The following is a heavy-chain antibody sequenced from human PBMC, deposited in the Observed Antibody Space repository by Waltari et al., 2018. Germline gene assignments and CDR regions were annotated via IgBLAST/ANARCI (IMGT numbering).Heavy chain of an antibody. CDR1: GGSISSGSYY. CDR2: IYTSGST. D-gene: IGHD6-13*01. Sequence: QVQLQESGPGLVKPSQTLSLTCTVSGGSISSGSYYWSWIRQPAGKGLEWIGRIYTSGSTNYNPSLKSRVTISVDTSKNQFSLKLSSVTAADTAVYYCARAQNIPLAAAGTSFDYWGQGTLVIVSS. V-gene: IGHV4-61*02. CDR3: ARAQNIPLAAAGTSFDY. J-gene: IGHJ4*02.